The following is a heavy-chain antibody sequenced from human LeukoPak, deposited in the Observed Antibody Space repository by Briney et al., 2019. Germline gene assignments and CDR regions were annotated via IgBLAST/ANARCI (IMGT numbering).Heavy chain of an antibody. J-gene: IGHJ3*02. CDR3: AREGGIVVVPAAMEDAFDI. CDR1: GFTFSSYI. V-gene: IGHV3-48*02. D-gene: IGHD2-2*01. Sequence: PGGSLRLSCAASGFTFSSYIMNWVRQAPGKGLEWVSYISSSSSTIYYADSVKGRFTISRDNAKNSLYLQMNSLRDEDTAVYYCAREGGIVVVPAAMEDAFDIWGQGTMVTVSS. CDR2: ISSSSSTI.